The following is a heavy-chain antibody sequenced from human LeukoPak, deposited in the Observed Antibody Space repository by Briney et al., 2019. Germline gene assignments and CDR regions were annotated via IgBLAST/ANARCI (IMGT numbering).Heavy chain of an antibody. V-gene: IGHV3-23*01. D-gene: IGHD2-2*01. CDR2: ISGSGGST. CDR3: AKMCSSTSCHLPDY. J-gene: IGHJ4*02. CDR1: GFTFSSYA. Sequence: SGGSLRLSCAASGFTFSSYAMSWVRQAPGKGLEWVSAISGSGGSTYYADSVKGRFTISRDNSKNTLYLQMNSLRAEDTAVYYCAKMCSSTSCHLPDYWGQGTLVTVSS.